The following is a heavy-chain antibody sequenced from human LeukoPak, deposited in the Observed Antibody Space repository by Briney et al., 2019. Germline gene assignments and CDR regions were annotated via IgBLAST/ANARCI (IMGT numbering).Heavy chain of an antibody. CDR3: ARGGDSGSDSGAFDI. D-gene: IGHD1-26*01. CDR1: GGTFSSFA. Sequence: SVKVSCKASGGTFSSFAIGWVRQAPGQGREWMGGIIPIFGTANYAQKFQGRVTITTDESTSTAYMELSSLRSEDTAVYYCARGGDSGSDSGAFDIWGQGIMVTVSS. CDR2: IIPIFGTA. J-gene: IGHJ3*02. V-gene: IGHV1-69*05.